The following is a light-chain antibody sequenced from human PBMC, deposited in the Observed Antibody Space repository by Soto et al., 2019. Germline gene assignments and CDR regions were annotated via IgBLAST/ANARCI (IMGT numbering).Light chain of an antibody. V-gene: IGLV2-14*03. J-gene: IGLJ1*01. CDR3: SSFTSSMTNV. CDR2: DVG. Sequence: QSALTQPASVSGSPGQSITISCTGTSSDVGGYNSVSWYQVHPGKAPKLIRYDVGDRPSGVSYRFSGSKSGNTASLTISGLQAADEADYFCSSFTSSMTNVFGSGTKVTVL. CDR1: SSDVGGYNS.